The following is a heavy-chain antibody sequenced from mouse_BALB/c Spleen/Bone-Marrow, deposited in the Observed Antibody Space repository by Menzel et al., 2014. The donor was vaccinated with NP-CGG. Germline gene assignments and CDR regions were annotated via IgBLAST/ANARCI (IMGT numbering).Heavy chain of an antibody. D-gene: IGHD3-3*01. CDR3: ARIGRARGYAMDY. CDR1: GITFRNFG. CDR2: ISSGSSTI. J-gene: IGHJ4*01. Sequence: EVNVVESGGGLVQPGGSRKLSCAASGITFRNFGMHWVRQAPEKGLEWVAYISSGSSTIYYADTLKGRFTISRDNPKNTLFLQMTCLRSEDTAMYYCARIGRARGYAMDYWGQGTSVTVSS. V-gene: IGHV5-17*02.